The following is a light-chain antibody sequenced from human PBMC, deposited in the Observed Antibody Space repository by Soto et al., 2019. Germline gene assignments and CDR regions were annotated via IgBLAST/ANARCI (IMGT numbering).Light chain of an antibody. V-gene: IGKV3-20*01. CDR2: GAS. CDR3: QQYGSSTWT. Sequence: EIVLTQSPGTLSLSPGERATLSCRASQSVSSSYLAWYQQKPGQAPRLLIYGASSRATGIPDRFSGGGSGTDFTLTISRLEPEDFAVYDWQQYGSSTWTFGQGTKVEIK. CDR1: QSVSSSY. J-gene: IGKJ1*01.